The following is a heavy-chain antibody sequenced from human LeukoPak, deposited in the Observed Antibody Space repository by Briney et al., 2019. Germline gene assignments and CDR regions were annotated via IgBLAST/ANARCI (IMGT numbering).Heavy chain of an antibody. CDR1: GFTFDDYA. CDR3: AKDRGSVAGTGYYYYGMDV. V-gene: IGHV3-9*01. D-gene: IGHD6-19*01. J-gene: IGHJ6*02. Sequence: PGGSLRLSCAASGFTFDDYAMHWVRQAPGKGLEWVSGISWNSGSIGYADSVKGRFTISRDNAKNSLYLQMNSLRAEDTALYYCAKDRGSVAGTGYYYYGMDVWGQGTTVTVSS. CDR2: ISWNSGSI.